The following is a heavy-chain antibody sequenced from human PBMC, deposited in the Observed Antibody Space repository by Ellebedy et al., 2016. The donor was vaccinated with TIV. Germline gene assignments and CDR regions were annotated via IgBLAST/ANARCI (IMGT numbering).Heavy chain of an antibody. J-gene: IGHJ4*02. D-gene: IGHD5-18*01. Sequence: GGSLRLXXAASGFTFDDYAMHWVRQAPGKGLEWVSGISWNSGSIGYADSVKGRFTISRDNAKNSLYLQMNSLRAEDTALYYCAKDKYRYSYGLDYWGQGTLVTVSS. V-gene: IGHV3-9*01. CDR1: GFTFDDYA. CDR2: ISWNSGSI. CDR3: AKDKYRYSYGLDY.